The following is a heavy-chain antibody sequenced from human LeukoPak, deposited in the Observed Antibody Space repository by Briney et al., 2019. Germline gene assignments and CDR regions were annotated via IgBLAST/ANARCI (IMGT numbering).Heavy chain of an antibody. CDR2: ISSSGSTI. CDR3: AGSHYYGSGSYYPPPTLY. J-gene: IGHJ4*02. Sequence: GGSLRLSCAASGFTFSSYEMNWVRQAPGKGLERVSYISSSGSTIYYADSVKGRFTISRDNAKNSLYLQMNSLRAEDTAVYYCAGSHYYGSGSYYPPPTLYWGQGTLVTVSS. CDR1: GFTFSSYE. D-gene: IGHD3-10*01. V-gene: IGHV3-48*03.